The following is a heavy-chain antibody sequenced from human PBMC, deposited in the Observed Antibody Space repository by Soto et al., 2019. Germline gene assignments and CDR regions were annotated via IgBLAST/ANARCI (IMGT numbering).Heavy chain of an antibody. J-gene: IGHJ4*02. CDR2: VYYNGFT. D-gene: IGHD3-16*01. CDR1: GGSISTYY. Sequence: QVQLRESGPRLVKPSDTLSLICTVSGGSISTYYWSWIRQPPGKGLEWIASVYYNGFTNYNPSLMSRVTMSVDTFRNQFSLRLNSVTAADTAMYYCARVSYDLVYYFDFWGQGTLVTVSS. V-gene: IGHV4-59*07. CDR3: ARVSYDLVYYFDF.